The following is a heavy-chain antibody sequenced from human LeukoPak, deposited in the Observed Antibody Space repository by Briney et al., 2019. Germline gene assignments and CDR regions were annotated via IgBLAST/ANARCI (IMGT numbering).Heavy chain of an antibody. CDR1: GFTFSSYW. Sequence: GGSLRLSCAASGFTFSSYWLSWVRQAPGKGLEWVANINQDGSATYYADSVKGRFTISRDNAKNSLYLQMNSLRDEDTAVYYCARHDYAGNSGDYWGQGTLVTVSS. CDR3: ARHDYAGNSGDY. D-gene: IGHD4-23*01. V-gene: IGHV3-7*02. CDR2: INQDGSAT. J-gene: IGHJ4*02.